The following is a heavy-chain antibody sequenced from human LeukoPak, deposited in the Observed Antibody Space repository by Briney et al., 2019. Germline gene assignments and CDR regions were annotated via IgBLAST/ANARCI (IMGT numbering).Heavy chain of an antibody. D-gene: IGHD3-3*01. CDR3: ARIFDRDI. CDR1: GGPIRNSY. Sequence: PSETLSLTCTVSGGPIRNSYWSWVRHSAGTGMQWIGRIHGTLGSTNLNPSLKSRVVMSLDTSSNQFSLRLSAMRAADTATYYCARIFDRDIWGQGTLVTVSP. J-gene: IGHJ3*02. V-gene: IGHV4-4*07. CDR2: IHGTLGST.